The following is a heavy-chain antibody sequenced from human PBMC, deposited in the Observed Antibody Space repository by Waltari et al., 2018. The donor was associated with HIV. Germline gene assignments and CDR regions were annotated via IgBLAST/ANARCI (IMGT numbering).Heavy chain of an antibody. CDR3: ARSYCSSTSCYAVGALDI. D-gene: IGHD2-2*01. CDR1: GGSISSPSYY. V-gene: IGHV4-39*01. J-gene: IGHJ3*02. CDR2: IYYSGNT. Sequence: QLQLQESGPGLVKPSETLSLTCTVSGGSISSPSYYWGWIRQPPGKGLQWIGSIYYSGNTYYNPSLKSRVTISVDTSKNQFSLKLGSVTAADTAVYYCARSYCSSTSCYAVGALDIWGQGTMVTVSA.